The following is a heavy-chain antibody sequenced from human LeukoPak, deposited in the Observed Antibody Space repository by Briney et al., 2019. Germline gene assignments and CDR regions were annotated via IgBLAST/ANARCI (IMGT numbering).Heavy chain of an antibody. CDR3: AGSVSRYFDWLLNRNDAFDI. CDR1: GFTFSSYS. V-gene: IGHV3-48*01. CDR2: ISSSSSTI. D-gene: IGHD3-9*01. J-gene: IGHJ3*02. Sequence: GGSLRLSCAASGFTFSSYSMNWVRQAPGKGLEWVSYISSSSSTIYYADSVKGRFTISRDNAKNSLYLQMNSLRAEDTAVYYCAGSVSRYFDWLLNRNDAFDIWGQGTMVTVSS.